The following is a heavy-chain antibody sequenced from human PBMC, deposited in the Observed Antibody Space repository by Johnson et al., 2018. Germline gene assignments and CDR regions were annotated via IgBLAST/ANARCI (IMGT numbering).Heavy chain of an antibody. Sequence: VQLVQSGGGLVQPGGSLKLSCAASGFTFSGSAMHWVRQASGKGLEWVGRIRSKANSYATAYAASVKGRFTISADDSKNTAYLQRKSLKTEDTAVYYCTRRQWLARSIWYFDLWGRGTLVTVSS. V-gene: IGHV3-73*01. CDR2: IRSKANSYAT. CDR3: TRRQWLARSIWYFDL. J-gene: IGHJ2*01. D-gene: IGHD6-19*01. CDR1: GFTFSGSA.